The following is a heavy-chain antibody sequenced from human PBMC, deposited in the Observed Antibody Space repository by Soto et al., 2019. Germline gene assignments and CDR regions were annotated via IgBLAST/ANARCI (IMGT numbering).Heavy chain of an antibody. Sequence: ASVKVSCKASGYSFTSYGISWVRQAPGQGLDWMGWITTYNGNTKYAQDLQGRVTMTTDTSTSTAYMELRSLRSNDTAVYYCARFSGGVYNTYYFYYGMDVWGQGTTVTVSS. J-gene: IGHJ6*02. CDR2: ITTYNGNT. CDR1: GYSFTSYG. CDR3: ARFSGGVYNTYYFYYGMDV. V-gene: IGHV1-18*04. D-gene: IGHD2-15*01.